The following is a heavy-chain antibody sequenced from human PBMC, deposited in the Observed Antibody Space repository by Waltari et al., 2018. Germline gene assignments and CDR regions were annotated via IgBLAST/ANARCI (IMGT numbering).Heavy chain of an antibody. V-gene: IGHV4-61*09. J-gene: IGHJ3*02. Sequence: QVQLQESGPGLVKPSQTLSLTCTVSGGSIRSGSYDCSRIRQPAGKGLEWIGYIYTSGSTNYNPSPKSRVTISVDTSKNQFSLKLSSVTAADTSVYYCAGGDADAFDIWGQGTMVTVSS. CDR3: AGGDADAFDI. CDR2: IYTSGST. CDR1: GGSIRSGSYD. D-gene: IGHD2-21*02.